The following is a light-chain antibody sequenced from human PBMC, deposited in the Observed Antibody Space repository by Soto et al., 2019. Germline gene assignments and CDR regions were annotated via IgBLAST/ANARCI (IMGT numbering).Light chain of an antibody. CDR1: QGIRSY. CDR3: QQSYSTPRT. Sequence: IQLTQSPSSLSASVGDRVAITCRASQGIRSYLAWYQQKPGEAPKLLIYKASTLKSGVPSRFSGSGSGTEFTLTISSLQPEDFATYYCQQSYSTPRTFGQGTKVDIK. V-gene: IGKV1-39*01. CDR2: KAS. J-gene: IGKJ1*01.